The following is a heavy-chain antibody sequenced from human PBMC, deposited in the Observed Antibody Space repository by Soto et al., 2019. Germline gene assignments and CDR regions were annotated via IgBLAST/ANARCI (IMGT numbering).Heavy chain of an antibody. D-gene: IGHD4-4*01. CDR3: ARDRIGPNYRFDY. Sequence: SETLSLTCTVSGGSISSGGYYWSWIRQHPGKGLEWIGYINYSGSTYYNPSLKSRVTISVDTSKNRFSLRLSSVTAADTAVYYCARDRIGPNYRFDYWGQGTLVTVSS. CDR2: INYSGST. CDR1: GGSISSGGYY. V-gene: IGHV4-31*03. J-gene: IGHJ4*02.